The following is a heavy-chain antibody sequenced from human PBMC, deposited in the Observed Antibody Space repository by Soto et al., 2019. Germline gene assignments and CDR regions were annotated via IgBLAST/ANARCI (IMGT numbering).Heavy chain of an antibody. CDR1: GGSISSSSYY. CDR2: IYYSGST. J-gene: IGHJ6*02. V-gene: IGHV4-39*01. D-gene: IGHD6-13*01. CDR3: ARRGYSSSWYFHYYYGMDV. Sequence: SETLSLTCTVYGGSISSSSYYWGWIRQPPGKGLEWIGSIYYSGSTYYNPSLKSRVTISVDTSKNQFSLKLSTVTAADTAVYYCARRGYSSSWYFHYYYGMDVWGQGTTVTVPS.